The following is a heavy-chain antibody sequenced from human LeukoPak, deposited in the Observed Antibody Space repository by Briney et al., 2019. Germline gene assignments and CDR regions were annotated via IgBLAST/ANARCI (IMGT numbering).Heavy chain of an antibody. D-gene: IGHD6-19*01. V-gene: IGHV3-64*01. CDR1: GFTFSSYA. Sequence: PGGSLRLSCAASGFTFSSYAMHWVRQAPGKGLEYVSAISSNGGSTYYANSVKGGFTISRDNSKNTLYLQMGSLRAEDMAVYYCAREGYSSGWYYFDYWGQGTLVTVSS. CDR2: ISSNGGST. J-gene: IGHJ4*02. CDR3: AREGYSSGWYYFDY.